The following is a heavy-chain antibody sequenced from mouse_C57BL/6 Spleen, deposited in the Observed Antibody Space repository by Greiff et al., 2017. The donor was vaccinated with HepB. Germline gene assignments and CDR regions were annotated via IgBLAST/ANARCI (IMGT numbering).Heavy chain of an antibody. CDR2: IYPGSGST. D-gene: IGHD2-4*01. Sequence: VQLQQPGAELVKPGASVKMSCKASGYTFTSYWITWVKQRPGQGLEWIGDIYPGSGSTNYNEKFKSKATLTVDTSSSTAYMQLSSLTSEDSAVYYCARGEDYDAWFAYWGQGTLVTVSA. CDR1: GYTFTSYW. V-gene: IGHV1-55*01. CDR3: ARGEDYDAWFAY. J-gene: IGHJ3*01.